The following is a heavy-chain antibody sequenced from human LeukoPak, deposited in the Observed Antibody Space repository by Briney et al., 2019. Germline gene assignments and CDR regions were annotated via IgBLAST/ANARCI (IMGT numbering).Heavy chain of an antibody. CDR1: GFTFSSYS. D-gene: IGHD3-16*01. J-gene: IGHJ6*02. CDR2: ISSSTTV. CDR3: ARGGGLDV. V-gene: IGHV3-48*04. Sequence: GGSLRLSCAASGFTFSSYSMTWVRQAPGKGLEWVSYISSSTTVYYADSVKGRFTISRDNAKNSLYLQMSNLRAEDTAVYFCARGGGLDVWGQGATVTVSS.